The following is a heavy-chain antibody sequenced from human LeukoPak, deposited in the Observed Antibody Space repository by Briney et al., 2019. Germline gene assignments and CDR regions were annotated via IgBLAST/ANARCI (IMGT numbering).Heavy chain of an antibody. CDR2: ISSSSSYI. Sequence: GGSLRLSCAASGFIFSSYEMNWVRQAPGKGLEWVSSISSSSSYIYYADSVKGRFTISRDNAKNSLYLQMNSLRAEDTAVYYCARDMYYYDSSGYYYEPGFDYWGQGTLVTVSS. D-gene: IGHD3-22*01. J-gene: IGHJ4*02. CDR1: GFIFSSYE. CDR3: ARDMYYYDSSGYYYEPGFDY. V-gene: IGHV3-21*01.